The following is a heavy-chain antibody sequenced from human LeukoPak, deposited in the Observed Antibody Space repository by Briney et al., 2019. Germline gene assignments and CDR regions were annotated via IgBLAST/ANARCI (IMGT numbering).Heavy chain of an antibody. CDR3: ARPRWLQGFFDY. V-gene: IGHV4-34*01. Sequence: PSETLSLTCAVYGGSLSGYYWSWIRQPPGKGLEWIGEINHSGSTNYNPSLKSRVTISVNTSKNQFSLKLTSMTAADTAVYYCARPRWLQGFFDYWGQGTLVTVSS. CDR2: INHSGST. D-gene: IGHD5-24*01. J-gene: IGHJ4*02. CDR1: GGSLSGYY.